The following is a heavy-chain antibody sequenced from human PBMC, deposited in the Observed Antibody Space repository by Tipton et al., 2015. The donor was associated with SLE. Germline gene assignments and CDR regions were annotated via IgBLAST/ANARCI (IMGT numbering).Heavy chain of an antibody. V-gene: IGHV1-2*06. CDR2: INPNSGGT. CDR3: ARHYYDSSGRGGYFDY. D-gene: IGHD3-22*01. J-gene: IGHJ4*02. CDR1: GYTFTGYY. Sequence: QSGPEVKKPGASVKVSCKASGYTFTGYYMHWVRQAPGQGLEWMGRINPNSGGTNYAQKFQGRVTMTRDTSISTAYMELSRLRSDDTAVYYCARHYYDSSGRGGYFDYWGQGTLVTVSS.